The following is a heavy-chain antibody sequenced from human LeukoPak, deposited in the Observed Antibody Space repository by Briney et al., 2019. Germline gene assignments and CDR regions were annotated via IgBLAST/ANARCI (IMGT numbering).Heavy chain of an antibody. CDR3: ARVREMGAFDSSGYYYARKLFDY. CDR1: GGSISSYY. V-gene: IGHV4-59*01. D-gene: IGHD3-22*01. Sequence: SETLSLTCTVSGGSISSYYWSWIRQPPGKGLEWIGYIYYSGSTNYNPSLKSRVTISVDTSKNQFSLKLSSVTAADTAVYYCARVREMGAFDSSGYYYARKLFDYWGQGTLVTVSS. CDR2: IYYSGST. J-gene: IGHJ4*02.